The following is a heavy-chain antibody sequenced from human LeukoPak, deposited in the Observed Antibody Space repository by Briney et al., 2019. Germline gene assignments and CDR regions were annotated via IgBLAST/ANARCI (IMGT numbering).Heavy chain of an antibody. D-gene: IGHD5-24*01. CDR1: GFTFSSYG. J-gene: IGHJ4*02. CDR2: IRYEGSNK. CDR3: AKASGFRREGYNYFDY. V-gene: IGHV3-30*02. Sequence: AGGSLRLSCAASGFTFSSYGMHWVRQAPGKGLEWVAFIRYEGSNKYYADSVKGRFTISRDNSKNTLYLQMNSRRAEDMAVYYCAKASGFRREGYNYFDYGGQRTLVTVPS.